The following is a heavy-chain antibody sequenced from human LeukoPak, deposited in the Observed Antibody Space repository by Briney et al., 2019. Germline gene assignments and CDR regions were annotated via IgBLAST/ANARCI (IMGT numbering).Heavy chain of an antibody. CDR2: IYYSGST. D-gene: IGHD3-22*01. CDR1: GGSISSYY. CDR3: ARSISSDYSDY. V-gene: IGHV4-59*01. J-gene: IGHJ4*02. Sequence: PSETLSLTCTVSGGSISSYYWSWIRQPPGKGLEWIGYIYYSGSTNYNPSLKSRVTISVDMSKNQFSPKLSSVTAADTAVYYCARSISSDYSDYWGQGTLVTVSS.